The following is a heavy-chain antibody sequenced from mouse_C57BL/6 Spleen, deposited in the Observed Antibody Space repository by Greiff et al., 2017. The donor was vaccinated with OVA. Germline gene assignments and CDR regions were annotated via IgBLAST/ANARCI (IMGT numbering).Heavy chain of an antibody. J-gene: IGHJ2*01. CDR1: GYTFTSYW. Sequence: VQLQQPGAELVRPGSSVKLSCKASGYTFTSYWLHWVKQRPIQGLEWIGNIDPSDSETHYNQKFKDKATLTVDKSSSTSYMQLSSPTSEDSAVYYCARGGVFREYYFDYWGQGTTLTVSS. CDR3: ARGGVFREYYFDY. CDR2: IDPSDSET. V-gene: IGHV1-52*01.